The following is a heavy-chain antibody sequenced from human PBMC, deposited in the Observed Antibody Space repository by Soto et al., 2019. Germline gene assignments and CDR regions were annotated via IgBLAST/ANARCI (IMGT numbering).Heavy chain of an antibody. J-gene: IGHJ3*02. CDR2: ISAYNGNT. CDR1: GYTFTSYG. D-gene: IGHD2-21*02. CDR3: ARDLTATDAFDI. V-gene: IGHV1-18*01. Sequence: ASVKVSCKASGYTFTSYGISWVRQAPGQVLEWMGWISAYNGNTSYAQKLQGRVTMTTDTSTGTAYMELRSLRSDDTAVYYCARDLTATDAFDIWGQGTMVTVSS.